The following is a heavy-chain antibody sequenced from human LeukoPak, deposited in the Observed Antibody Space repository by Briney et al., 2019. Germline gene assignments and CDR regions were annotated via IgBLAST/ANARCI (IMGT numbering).Heavy chain of an antibody. CDR1: GGSITGYY. J-gene: IGHJ4*02. Sequence: LSLTCTVSGGSITGYYWSWIRQPPGKGLEWVSGISWNSGSVGYADSVKGRFTISRDNAKISLYLQMDSLRAEDTALYYCAKGAYSSSWYRFDYWGQGTLVTVSS. CDR2: ISWNSGSV. D-gene: IGHD6-13*01. V-gene: IGHV3-9*01. CDR3: AKGAYSSSWYRFDY.